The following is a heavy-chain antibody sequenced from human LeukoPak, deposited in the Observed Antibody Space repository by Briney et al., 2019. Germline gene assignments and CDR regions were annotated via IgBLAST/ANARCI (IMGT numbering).Heavy chain of an antibody. CDR1: GFTFSNYA. V-gene: IGHV3-23*01. J-gene: IGHJ4*02. D-gene: IGHD3-9*01. Sequence: GASLRLSCAASGFTFSNYAMSWVRQAPGKGLEWVSAIVGSGGSTYYADSVQGRFTISRDNPKNTLYLQMNSLRAEDTAVYYCAKWGDDDILTGYYDSDYWGQGTLVTVAS. CDR2: IVGSGGST. CDR3: AKWGDDDILTGYYDSDY.